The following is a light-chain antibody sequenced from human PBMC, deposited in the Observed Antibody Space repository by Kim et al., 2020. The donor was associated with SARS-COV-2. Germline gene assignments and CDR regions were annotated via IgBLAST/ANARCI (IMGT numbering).Light chain of an antibody. Sequence: SPGRGATLSCRASQSITRNYLAWYQQRAGQAPRLLIHSVSSRATGIPDRISGSGSGTDFTLTISRLEPEDFAVYYCQHYGSSSGTFGPGTKVDIK. CDR3: QHYGSSSGT. CDR1: QSITRNY. CDR2: SVS. J-gene: IGKJ1*01. V-gene: IGKV3-20*01.